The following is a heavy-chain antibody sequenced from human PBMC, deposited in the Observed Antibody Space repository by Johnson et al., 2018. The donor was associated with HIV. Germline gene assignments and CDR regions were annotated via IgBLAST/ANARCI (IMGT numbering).Heavy chain of an antibody. CDR2: INWNGGST. J-gene: IGHJ3*02. Sequence: VQLVESGGGVVRPGGSLRVSCAASGFIFDDYGMSWVRQAPGKGLEWVSGINWNGGSTGYADSVKGRFTISRDNAKNSLYLQMNSLKTEDTAVYYCTTGELWNGYYLHDAFDIWGQGTMVTVSS. CDR3: TTGELWNGYYLHDAFDI. CDR1: GFIFDDYG. D-gene: IGHD3-3*01. V-gene: IGHV3-20*04.